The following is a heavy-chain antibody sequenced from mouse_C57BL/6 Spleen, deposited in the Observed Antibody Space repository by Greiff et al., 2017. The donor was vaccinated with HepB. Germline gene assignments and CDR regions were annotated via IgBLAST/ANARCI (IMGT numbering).Heavy chain of an antibody. CDR1: GFPFSSYA. CDR3: ARDGAYYSNYGGFAD. J-gene: IGHJ3*01. D-gene: IGHD2-5*01. CDR2: ISDGGSYT. Sequence: EVNLVESGGGLVKPGGSLKLSCAASGFPFSSYAMSWVRQTPEKRLEWVATISDGGSYTYYPDNVKGRFTISRDNAKNNLYLQMSHLKSEDTAMYYCARDGAYYSNYGGFADWGQGTLVTVSA. V-gene: IGHV5-4*01.